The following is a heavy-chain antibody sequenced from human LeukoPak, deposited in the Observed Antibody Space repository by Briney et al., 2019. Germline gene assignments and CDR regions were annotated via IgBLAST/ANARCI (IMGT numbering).Heavy chain of an antibody. CDR1: GYSISSGYY. CDR2: IYHSGST. V-gene: IGHV4-38-2*02. D-gene: IGHD2-21*01. Sequence: SETLSLTCTVSGYSISSGYYWGWIRQPPGKGLEWIGSIYHSGSTYYNPSLKSRLTMSVDTSKNQFSLKMTSVTAADTAMYYCARGIPLLKWFDPWGLGTLVTVSS. CDR3: ARGIPLLKWFDP. J-gene: IGHJ5*02.